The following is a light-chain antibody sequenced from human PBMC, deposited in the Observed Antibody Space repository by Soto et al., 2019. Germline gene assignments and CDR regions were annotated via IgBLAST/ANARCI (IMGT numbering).Light chain of an antibody. J-gene: IGLJ6*01. CDR2: GNN. CDR1: RSNIGAGYD. CDR3: QSYDSSLNSYV. V-gene: IGLV1-40*01. Sequence: QSVLTQPPSVSGAPGQRVTIACAGNRSNIGAGYDVFWYQQLPGTAPKLLIYGNNIRPSGVPDRFSGSKSDTSASLAISGAQAEDEADYYCQSYDSSLNSYVFGSGTQLTVL.